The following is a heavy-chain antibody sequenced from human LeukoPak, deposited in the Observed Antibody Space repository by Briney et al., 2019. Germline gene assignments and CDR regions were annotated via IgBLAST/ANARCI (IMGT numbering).Heavy chain of an antibody. CDR2: ISSSSSTI. CDR3: ARGSRYCSSTSCLILYFDY. V-gene: IGHV3-48*01. J-gene: IGHJ4*02. Sequence: GGSLRLSCAASGFTFSSYGMTWVRQAPGKWLEWVSYISSSSSTIYYADSVKGRFTISRDNAKNSLYLQMNSLRAEDTAVYYCARGSRYCSSTSCLILYFDYWGQGTLVTVSS. D-gene: IGHD2-2*01. CDR1: GFTFSSYG.